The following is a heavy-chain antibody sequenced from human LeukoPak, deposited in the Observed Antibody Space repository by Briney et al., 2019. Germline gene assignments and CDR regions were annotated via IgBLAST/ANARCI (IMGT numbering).Heavy chain of an antibody. CDR2: MNHSGST. CDR1: GGSFSGYY. V-gene: IGHV4-34*01. Sequence: SETLSLTCAVYGGSFSGYYWSWIRQPPGKGLEWIGEMNHSGSTNYNPSLKSRVTISVYTSKNQFSLKLRSVTAADTAVYYCARGRFCSSTSWYTGRRGRGFDYWGQGTLVTVSS. CDR3: ARGRFCSSTSWYTGRRGRGFDY. J-gene: IGHJ4*02. D-gene: IGHD2-2*02.